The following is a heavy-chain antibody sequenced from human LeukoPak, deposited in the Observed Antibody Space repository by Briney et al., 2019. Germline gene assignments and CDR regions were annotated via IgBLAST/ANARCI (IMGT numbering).Heavy chain of an antibody. V-gene: IGHV3-21*01. CDR2: VTSSSSYM. J-gene: IGHJ4*02. CDR3: ARELQTGFSYAPFDC. D-gene: IGHD5-18*01. CDR1: GFTFSVYT. Sequence: GGSLRLSCAASGFTFSVYTMNWVRQAPGKGLEWVSAVTSSSSYMYYADSVKGRFTISRDNAKNSLFLLMNSLRAEDTAVYYCARELQTGFSYAPFDCWGQGTLVAVSS.